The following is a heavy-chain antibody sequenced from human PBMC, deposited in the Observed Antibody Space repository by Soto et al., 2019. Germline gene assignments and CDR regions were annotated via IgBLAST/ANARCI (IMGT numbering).Heavy chain of an antibody. V-gene: IGHV4-59*01. CDR1: GGSISIYY. CDR2: IYYSGST. D-gene: IGHD3-3*01. CDR3: ARVLGVASKALVI. Sequence: PSETLSLTCTVSGGSISIYYWSWIRQPPGKGLEWIGYIYYSGSTNYNPSLKSRVTISVDTSKNKFSLKLSSVTAADTAVYYCARVLGVASKALVIWGHWTMVTVSS. J-gene: IGHJ3*02.